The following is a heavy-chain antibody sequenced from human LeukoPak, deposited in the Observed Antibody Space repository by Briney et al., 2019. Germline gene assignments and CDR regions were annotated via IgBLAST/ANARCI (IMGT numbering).Heavy chain of an antibody. J-gene: IGHJ4*02. D-gene: IGHD3-22*01. Sequence: GGSLRLSCAASGFTFSGSAMHWVRQASGKGLEWVGRIRSKAISYATVYAASVKGRFTLSRDDSKNTAYLQMNSLKTEDTAVYYCTSHLVYYDSSGYYDYWGQGTLVTVSS. V-gene: IGHV3-73*01. CDR2: IRSKAISYAT. CDR1: GFTFSGSA. CDR3: TSHLVYYDSSGYYDY.